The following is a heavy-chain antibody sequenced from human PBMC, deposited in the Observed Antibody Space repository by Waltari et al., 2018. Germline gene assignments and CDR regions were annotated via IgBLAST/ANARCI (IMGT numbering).Heavy chain of an antibody. CDR1: GGSFSGYY. J-gene: IGHJ4*02. Sequence: QVQLQQWGAGLLKPSETLSLTCAVYGGSFSGYYWSWIRQPPGKGLEWIGEINHSGSNNSNPALKSRVTISVDTSKNQFSLKLSSVTAADTAVYYCARGEAGSYYLYWGQGTLVTVSS. D-gene: IGHD3-10*01. CDR2: INHSGSN. CDR3: ARGEAGSYYLY. V-gene: IGHV4-34*01.